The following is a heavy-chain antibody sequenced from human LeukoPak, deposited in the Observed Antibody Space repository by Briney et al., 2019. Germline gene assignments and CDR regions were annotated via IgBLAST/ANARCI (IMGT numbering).Heavy chain of an antibody. J-gene: IGHJ6*03. CDR2: IQYYGSNE. V-gene: IGHV3-30*02. CDR1: RFTFSSYG. CDR3: AKDRCSNGVGCYYYYMDV. Sequence: GGSLRLSCAASRFTFSSYGMHWVRQAPGKGLEWVAYIQYYGSNEQYADSVKGRFSISRDSSKNILYLQMNSLRAEDTAVYYCAKDRCSNGVGCYYYYMDVWGKGTKVTISS. D-gene: IGHD2-8*01.